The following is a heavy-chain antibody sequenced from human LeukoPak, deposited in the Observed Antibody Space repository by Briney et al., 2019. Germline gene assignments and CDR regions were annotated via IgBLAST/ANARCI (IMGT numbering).Heavy chain of an antibody. CDR1: AGSTRTYS. D-gene: IGHD1-14*01. J-gene: IGHJ6*03. Sequence: PSETRSLACTVAAGSTRTYSWSWNRQFQVKGLKWIGCFFFNGTTTYNPSLKSRVTVSVDTSKNQFSLKLSSVTAADTAVYYCARHPTGLSAMDVWGKGTTVAVPS. CDR2: FFFNGTT. V-gene: IGHV4-59*08. CDR3: ARHPTGLSAMDV.